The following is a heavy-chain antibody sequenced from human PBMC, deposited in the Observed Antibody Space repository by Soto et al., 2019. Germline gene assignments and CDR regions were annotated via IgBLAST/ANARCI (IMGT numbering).Heavy chain of an antibody. CDR1: GFTVSTNY. J-gene: IGHJ4*02. Sequence: GGSLRLSCTVPGFTVSTNYMNWIRQAPGKGLEWVSVIFPDGSTYYTDSVGDRFTISRDNSKNTLYLQMNSLRAEDTAVYYCARDKRDLRFLEWSYYFDYWGQGTLVTVSS. V-gene: IGHV3-66*01. D-gene: IGHD3-3*01. CDR3: ARDKRDLRFLEWSYYFDY. CDR2: IFPDGST.